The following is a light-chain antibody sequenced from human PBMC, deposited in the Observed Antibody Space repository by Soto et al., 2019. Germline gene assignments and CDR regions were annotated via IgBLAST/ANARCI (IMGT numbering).Light chain of an antibody. Sequence: DIQMTRSPSSLSASVGDRVTITCRASQSISNYLNWYQQKPGKAPNLLIYAASNLQSGVPSRFSGSGSGTDFTLTINSLQPEDFATYYCQQSYSTPLTFGQGTKVEIK. J-gene: IGKJ1*01. CDR1: QSISNY. CDR2: AAS. CDR3: QQSYSTPLT. V-gene: IGKV1-39*01.